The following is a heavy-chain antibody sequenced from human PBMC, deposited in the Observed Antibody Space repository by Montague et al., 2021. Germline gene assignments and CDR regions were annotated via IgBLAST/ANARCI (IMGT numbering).Heavy chain of an antibody. CDR2: TYYRSKWYN. V-gene: IGHV6-1*01. J-gene: IGHJ4*02. CDR3: ARGGWGGTASIFDS. CDR1: GDSVSSNRAT. Sequence: CAISGDSVSSNRATWNWIRQSPSRGLEWLGRTYYRSKWYNENAVSVKSRVTVIADTSKNQFSLHLTSVSPEDTAVYFCARGGWGGTASIFDSWGLGTLVTVSS. D-gene: IGHD3-16*01.